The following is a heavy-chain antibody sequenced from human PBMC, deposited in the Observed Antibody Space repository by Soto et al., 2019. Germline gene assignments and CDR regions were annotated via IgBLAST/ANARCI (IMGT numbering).Heavy chain of an antibody. CDR3: AAAAADDAFDI. V-gene: IGHV1-2*04. CDR2: INPNSGGT. CDR1: GDTFTGCY. D-gene: IGHD6-13*01. Sequence: EASVKLCSEDPGDTFTGCYMQWVRQAPGQGLEWMGWINPNSGGTNYAQKFQGWVTMTRDTSISTAYMELSRLRSDDTAVYYCAAAAADDAFDIWGQGTMVTVSS. J-gene: IGHJ3*02.